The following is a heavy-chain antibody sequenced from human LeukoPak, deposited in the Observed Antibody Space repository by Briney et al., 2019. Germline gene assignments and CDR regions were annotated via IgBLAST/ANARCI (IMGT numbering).Heavy chain of an antibody. Sequence: GGSLRLSCAASGFTFSDYYMSWIRQAPGKGLEWVSYISSSGSTIYYADSVKGRFTISRDNAKNSLYLQMNSLRAEDTAVYYCARRAGYGYYYYMDVWGKGTTVTVSS. CDR1: GFTFSDYY. D-gene: IGHD3-9*01. J-gene: IGHJ6*03. V-gene: IGHV3-11*04. CDR3: ARRAGYGYYYYMDV. CDR2: ISSSGSTI.